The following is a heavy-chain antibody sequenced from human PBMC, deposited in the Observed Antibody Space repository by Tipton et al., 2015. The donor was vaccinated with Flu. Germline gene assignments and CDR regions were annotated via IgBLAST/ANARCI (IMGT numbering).Heavy chain of an antibody. D-gene: IGHD2-15*01. J-gene: IGHJ3*02. Sequence: TLSLTCTVSGGSINSYYWSWIRQPAGKGLEWIGRIYIGGRTNYNPSLKSRVTMSVDLSKNHISLRLSSVTAADTAVYYCARECRGGWPFYDAFDIWGQGTMVTVSS. CDR1: GGSINSYY. V-gene: IGHV4-4*07. CDR2: IYIGGRT. CDR3: ARECRGGWPFYDAFDI.